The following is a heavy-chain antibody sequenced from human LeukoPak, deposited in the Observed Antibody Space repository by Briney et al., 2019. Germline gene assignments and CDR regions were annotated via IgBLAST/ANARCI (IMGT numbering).Heavy chain of an antibody. CDR3: ARDRYGSGSHYTY. Sequence: GGSLRLSCAASGFTFSSYSMNWVRQAPGRGLEWVSYITSSSSTIYYADSVKGRFTISRDNAKNSLYLQMNSLRAEDTAVYYCARDRYGSGSHYTYWGQGTLVTVSS. J-gene: IGHJ4*02. CDR1: GFTFSSYS. V-gene: IGHV3-48*01. CDR2: ITSSSSTI. D-gene: IGHD3-10*01.